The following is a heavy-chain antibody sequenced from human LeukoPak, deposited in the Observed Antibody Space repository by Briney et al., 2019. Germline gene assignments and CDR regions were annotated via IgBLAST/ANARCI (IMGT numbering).Heavy chain of an antibody. D-gene: IGHD3-16*01. V-gene: IGHV3-23*01. Sequence: GGSLRLSCAASGFTLSGNAMSWVRQAPGKGLECVSSISGSGTDTHYADSVTGRFTISRDISKETLYLQMNGLRADDTALYYCTKGNWGFPFDYWGQGTLVTVSS. CDR1: GFTLSGNA. J-gene: IGHJ4*02. CDR2: ISGSGTDT. CDR3: TKGNWGFPFDY.